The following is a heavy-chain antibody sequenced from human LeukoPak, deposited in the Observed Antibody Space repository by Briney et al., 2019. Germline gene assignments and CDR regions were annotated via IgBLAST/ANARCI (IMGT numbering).Heavy chain of an antibody. CDR3: ARDPQYYYDSTKGIS. Sequence: ASVKVSCKASGYTFTGYYMHWVRQAPGQGLEWMGWINPNSGGTNYAQKFQGRVTMTRDTSTSTVYMELSSLRSEDTAVYYCARDPQYYYDSTKGISWGQGTLVTVSS. J-gene: IGHJ5*02. CDR2: INPNSGGT. D-gene: IGHD3-22*01. CDR1: GYTFTGYY. V-gene: IGHV1-2*02.